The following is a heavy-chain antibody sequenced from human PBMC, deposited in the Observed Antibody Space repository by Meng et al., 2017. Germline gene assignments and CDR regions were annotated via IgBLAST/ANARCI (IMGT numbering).Heavy chain of an antibody. D-gene: IGHD1-14*01. CDR1: GFTVSSYY. Sequence: GRVVESGGASVPPGGSLRLSWAGSGFTVSSYYMSWVRQAPGKGLEWVSVLYSDGATYYGGSVQGRFSISRDNFKNTVYLQMHSLRAEDTAVYYCVKSGRVGTPGGLWGQGTVVTVSS. CDR3: VKSGRVGTPGGL. J-gene: IGHJ4*02. V-gene: IGHV3-66*02. CDR2: LYSDGAT.